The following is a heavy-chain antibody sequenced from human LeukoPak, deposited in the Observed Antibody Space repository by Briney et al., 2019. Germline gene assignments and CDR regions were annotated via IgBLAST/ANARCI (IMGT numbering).Heavy chain of an antibody. CDR1: GFNLSIYS. D-gene: IGHD1-1*01. CDR2: ISSSSSSI. J-gene: IGHJ4*02. Sequence: GGSLSLSCAASGFNLSIYSMNWVRQAPGKGLEWVSYISSSSSSIYYADSVKGRFTISRDNAKNSLYLQMNSLRAEDTAVYYCARGALTITFWGQGTLVTVSS. V-gene: IGHV3-48*01. CDR3: ARGALTITF.